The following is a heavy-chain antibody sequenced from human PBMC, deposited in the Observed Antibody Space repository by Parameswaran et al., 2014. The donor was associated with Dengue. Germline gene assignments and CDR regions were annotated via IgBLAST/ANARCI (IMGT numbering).Heavy chain of an antibody. D-gene: IGHD3-3*01. Sequence: VRQMPGKGLEWVAVISYDGSNKYYADSVKGRFTISRDNSKNTLYLQMNSLRAEDTAVYYCAKDSDFGVVISNNWFDPWGQGTLVTVSS. CDR3: AKDSDFGVVISNNWFDP. V-gene: IGHV3-30*18. J-gene: IGHJ5*02. CDR2: ISYDGSNK.